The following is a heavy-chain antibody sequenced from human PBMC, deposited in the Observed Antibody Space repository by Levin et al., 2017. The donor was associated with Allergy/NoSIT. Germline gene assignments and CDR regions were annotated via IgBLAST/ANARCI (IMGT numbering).Heavy chain of an antibody. Sequence: GGSLRLSCAASGFTFSNVWMTWVRQAPGKGLEGVGRIKRKIEGEATEYAAPVKGRFSISRDDSENTLYLQMSSLRTEDTAVYFCTTGDCDGGSCHAFDIWGQGTVVTVSS. D-gene: IGHD2-15*01. CDR1: GFTFSNVW. CDR2: IKRKIEGEAT. V-gene: IGHV3-15*01. J-gene: IGHJ3*02. CDR3: TTGDCDGGSCHAFDI.